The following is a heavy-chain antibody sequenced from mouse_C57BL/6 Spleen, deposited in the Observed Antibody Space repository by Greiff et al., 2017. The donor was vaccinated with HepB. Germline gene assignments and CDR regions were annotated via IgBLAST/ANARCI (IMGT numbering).Heavy chain of an antibody. J-gene: IGHJ1*03. Sequence: QVQLQQPGAELVRPGSSVKLSCKASGYTFTSYWMHWVKQRPIQGLEWIGNIDPSDSETHYNQKFTDKATLTVDKSSSTAYMQLSSLTSEDSAVYYCARRHYGSRDWYFDVWGTGTTVTVSS. V-gene: IGHV1-52*01. CDR2: IDPSDSET. D-gene: IGHD1-1*01. CDR1: GYTFTSYW. CDR3: ARRHYGSRDWYFDV.